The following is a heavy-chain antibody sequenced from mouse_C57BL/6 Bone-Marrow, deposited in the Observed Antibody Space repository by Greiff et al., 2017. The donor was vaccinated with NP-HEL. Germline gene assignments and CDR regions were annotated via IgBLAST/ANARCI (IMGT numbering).Heavy chain of an antibody. V-gene: IGHV5-9*01. J-gene: IGHJ2*01. Sequence: ESGGGLVKPGGSLKLSCAASGFTFSSYTMSWVRQTPEKRLEWVATISGGGGNTYYPDSVKGRFTISRDNAKNTLYLQMSSLRSEDTALYYCARQGWLLYFDYWGQGTTLTVSS. CDR1: GFTFSSYT. D-gene: IGHD2-3*01. CDR3: ARQGWLLYFDY. CDR2: ISGGGGNT.